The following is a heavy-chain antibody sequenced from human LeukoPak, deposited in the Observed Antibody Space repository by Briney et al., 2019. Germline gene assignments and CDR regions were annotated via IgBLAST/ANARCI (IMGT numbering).Heavy chain of an antibody. V-gene: IGHV1-18*01. CDR1: GYTFTSYG. CDR3: ARGEALQPYYDFWSGYYTDYSGFLY. Sequence: VASVKVSCKASGYTFTSYGISWVRQAPGQGLEWMGWISAYNGNTNYAQKLQGRVTMTTDTSTSTAYTELRSLRSDDTAVYYCARGEALQPYYDFWSGYYTDYSGFLYWGQGTLVTVSS. CDR2: ISAYNGNT. D-gene: IGHD3-3*01. J-gene: IGHJ4*02.